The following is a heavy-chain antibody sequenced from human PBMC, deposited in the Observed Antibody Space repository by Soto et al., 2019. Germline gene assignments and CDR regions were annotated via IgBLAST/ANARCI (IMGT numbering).Heavy chain of an antibody. Sequence: GGSLRLSCAASGFTFSSYWMSWVRQAPGKWLEWVANIKQDGSEKYYVDSVKGRFTISRDNAKNSLYLQMNSLRAEDTAVYYCARSHYDFWSGYYIPYYYGMDAWGQGXTVTVS. V-gene: IGHV3-7*01. CDR3: ARSHYDFWSGYYIPYYYGMDA. D-gene: IGHD3-3*01. CDR1: GFTFSSYW. CDR2: IKQDGSEK. J-gene: IGHJ6*02.